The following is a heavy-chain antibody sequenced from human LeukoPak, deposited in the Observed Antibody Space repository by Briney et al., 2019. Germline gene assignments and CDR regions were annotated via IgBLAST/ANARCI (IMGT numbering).Heavy chain of an antibody. J-gene: IGHJ5*02. V-gene: IGHV4-34*01. CDR2: INHSGST. CDR3: ARAPVRFLEWLPYNWFDP. D-gene: IGHD3-3*01. Sequence: SETLSLTCAVYGGSFSGYHWSWIRQPPGKGLEWIGEINHSGSTNYNPSLKSRVTISVDTSKNQFSLKLSSVTAADTAVYYCARAPVRFLEWLPYNWFDPWGQGTLVTVSS. CDR1: GGSFSGYH.